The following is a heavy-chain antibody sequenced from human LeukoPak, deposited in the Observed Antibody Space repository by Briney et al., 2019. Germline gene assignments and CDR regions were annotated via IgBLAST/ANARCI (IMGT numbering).Heavy chain of an antibody. D-gene: IGHD3-22*01. CDR3: ARAGYYYDSSGYYSCDAFDI. J-gene: IGHJ3*02. V-gene: IGHV1-46*01. CDR1: GYTFTGYY. CDR2: INPSGGST. Sequence: GASVKVSCKASGYTFTGYYMHWVRQAPGQGLEWMGIINPSGGSTSYAQKFQGRVTMTRDMSTSTVYMELSSLRSEDTAVYYCARAGYYYDSSGYYSCDAFDIWGQGTMVTVSS.